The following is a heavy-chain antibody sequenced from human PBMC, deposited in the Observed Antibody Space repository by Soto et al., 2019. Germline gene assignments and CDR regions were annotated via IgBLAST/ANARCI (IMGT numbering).Heavy chain of an antibody. CDR2: IYKSATT. Sequence: SETLSLTFSVSGDSISNLDYFLAWIRQPPGQALEYIGYIYKSATTYYNPSFESRVAISVDTSKSQFSLNVTSVTAADTAVYFCARGRYCLTGRCFPNWFDSWGQGALVTVSS. J-gene: IGHJ5*01. D-gene: IGHD7-27*01. V-gene: IGHV4-30-4*01. CDR3: ARGRYCLTGRCFPNWFDS. CDR1: GDSISNLDYF.